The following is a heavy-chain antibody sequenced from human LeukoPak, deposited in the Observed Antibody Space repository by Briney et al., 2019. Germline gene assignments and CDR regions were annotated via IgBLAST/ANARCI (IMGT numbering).Heavy chain of an antibody. Sequence: SETLSLTCTVSGGSISSYYWSWIRQPAGKGLEWIGRIYTSGSTNYNPSLKSRVTMSVDTSKNQFSLKLSSVTAADTAVYYCAGTYYGNYYYYMDVWGKGTTVTISS. CDR1: GGSISSYY. CDR2: IYTSGST. CDR3: AGTYYGNYYYYMDV. D-gene: IGHD3-22*01. J-gene: IGHJ6*03. V-gene: IGHV4-4*07.